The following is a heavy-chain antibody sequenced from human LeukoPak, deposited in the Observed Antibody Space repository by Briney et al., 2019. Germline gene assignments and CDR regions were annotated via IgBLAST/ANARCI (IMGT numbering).Heavy chain of an antibody. CDR2: IYTSGST. J-gene: IGHJ2*01. Sequence: SETLSLTCTVSGGSISSYYWSWIRQRAGRGLEWIGRIYTSGSTNYNPSLKSRVTMSVDTSKNQFSLKLSSVTAADTAVYYCARDLWDLRFGERTNWYFDLWGRGTLVTVSS. CDR3: ARDLWDLRFGERTNWYFDL. D-gene: IGHD3-10*01. CDR1: GGSISSYY. V-gene: IGHV4-4*07.